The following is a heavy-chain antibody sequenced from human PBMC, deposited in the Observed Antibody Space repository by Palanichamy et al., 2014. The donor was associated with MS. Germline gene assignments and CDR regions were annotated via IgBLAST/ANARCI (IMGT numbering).Heavy chain of an antibody. D-gene: IGHD5-24*01. CDR3: AHRRRRGVGYNRDFDF. J-gene: IGHJ4*02. CDR1: AFSLSTSGVG. V-gene: IGHV2-5*02. CDR2: IYWDDDK. Sequence: QITLKESGPALVKPTQTLKLTCTFSAFSLSTSGVGVGWIRQPPGKAPEWLALIYWDDDKRYSPSLKSRLTITKDTSKNQVVLTMTNMDPVDTATYYCAHRRRRGVGYNRDFDFWGQGTLVTVSS.